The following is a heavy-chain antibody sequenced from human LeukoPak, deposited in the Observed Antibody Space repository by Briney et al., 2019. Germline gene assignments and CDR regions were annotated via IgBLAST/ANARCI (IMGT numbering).Heavy chain of an antibody. Sequence: ASVKVSCKASGYTFTSYGISWVRQAPGQGLEWMGWISAYNGNTNYAQKLQGRVTMTTDTSTSTAYMELRSLRSDDTAVYYCARQIRQYYDFWSGYSPLGAFDIWGQGTMVTVSS. V-gene: IGHV1-18*01. D-gene: IGHD3-3*01. CDR2: ISAYNGNT. CDR1: GYTFTSYG. CDR3: ARQIRQYYDFWSGYSPLGAFDI. J-gene: IGHJ3*02.